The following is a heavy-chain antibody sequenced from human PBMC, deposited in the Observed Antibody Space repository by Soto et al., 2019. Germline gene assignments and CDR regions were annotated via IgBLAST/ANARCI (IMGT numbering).Heavy chain of an antibody. J-gene: IGHJ6*02. CDR1: GFTFSSYA. Sequence: PGGSLRLSCAASGFTFSSYAMSWVRQAPGKGLEWVSAISGSGGSTYHADSVKGRFTISRDNSKNTLYLQMNSLRAEDTAVYYCAKDGVAAAVLSRGYYYYYGMDVWGQGTTVTVSS. CDR2: ISGSGGST. CDR3: AKDGVAAAVLSRGYYYYYGMDV. D-gene: IGHD6-13*01. V-gene: IGHV3-23*01.